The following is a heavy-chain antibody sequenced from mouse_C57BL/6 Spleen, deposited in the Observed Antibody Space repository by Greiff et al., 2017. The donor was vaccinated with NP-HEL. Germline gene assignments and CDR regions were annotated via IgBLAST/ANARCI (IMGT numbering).Heavy chain of an antibody. D-gene: IGHD1-1*01. V-gene: IGHV5-9*01. Sequence: EVQGVESGGGLVKPGGSLKLSCAASGFTFSSYTMSWVRQTPGKRLEWVATISGGGGNTYYPDSVKGRFTISRDNAKNTLYLQMSSRRSEDTALYYCARHWEYGSSYGYAMDYWGQGTSVTVAS. J-gene: IGHJ4*01. CDR3: ARHWEYGSSYGYAMDY. CDR1: GFTFSSYT. CDR2: ISGGGGNT.